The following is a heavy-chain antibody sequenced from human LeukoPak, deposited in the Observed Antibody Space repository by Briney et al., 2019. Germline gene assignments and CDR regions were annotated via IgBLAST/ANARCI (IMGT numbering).Heavy chain of an antibody. V-gene: IGHV1-24*01. CDR3: ATGPITMVRGVITLSFDY. CDR2: FDPEDGET. Sequence: ASVKVSCKVSGYTLTELSMHWVRQAPGKGLEWMGGFDPEDGETIYAQKFQGRVTMTEHTSTDTAYMELSSLRSEDTAVYYCATGPITMVRGVITLSFDYWGQGTLVTVSS. CDR1: GYTLTELS. D-gene: IGHD3-10*01. J-gene: IGHJ4*02.